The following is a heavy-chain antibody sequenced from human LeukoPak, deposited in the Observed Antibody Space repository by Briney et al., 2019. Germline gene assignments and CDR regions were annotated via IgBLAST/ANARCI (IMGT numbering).Heavy chain of an antibody. V-gene: IGHV3-64*04. CDR1: GFTFSSYD. J-gene: IGHJ4*02. CDR3: ARGGHYYGSLIDY. Sequence: GGSLRLSCSASGFTFSSYDMHWVRQAPGKGLEYVSAINNYGDSTYYADSVKGRFTISRDNSKNTLYLQMTSLRPDDTAVYYCARGGHYYGSLIDYWGQGTLVTVSS. D-gene: IGHD3-10*01. CDR2: INNYGDST.